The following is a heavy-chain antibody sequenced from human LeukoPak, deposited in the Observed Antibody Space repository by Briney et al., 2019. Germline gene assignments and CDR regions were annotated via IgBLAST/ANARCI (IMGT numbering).Heavy chain of an antibody. J-gene: IGHJ2*01. D-gene: IGHD3-10*01. CDR2: IYHSGNA. Sequence: PSETLSLTCAVSGYSISSGYYWGWIRPPPGKGLEWIGNIYHSGNAYYNPSLKSRVTISVDTSKNQFSLRLSSVTAADTAVYYCVRRRGNWYFDLWGRGTLVTVSS. V-gene: IGHV4-38-2*01. CDR1: GYSISSGYY. CDR3: VRRRGNWYFDL.